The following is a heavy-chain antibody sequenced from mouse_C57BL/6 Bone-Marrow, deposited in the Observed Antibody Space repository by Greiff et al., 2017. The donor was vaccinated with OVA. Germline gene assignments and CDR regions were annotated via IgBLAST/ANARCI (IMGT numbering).Heavy chain of an antibody. D-gene: IGHD1-1*01. CDR2: ISSGSSTI. Sequence: EVQLVESGGGLVKPGGSLKLSCAASGFTFSDYGMHWVRQAPEKGLEWVAYISSGSSTIYYADTVKGRYTISRDNAKNTLFLQMTSLRSEDTAMYYGARRGNYYDSLDYWGQGTTLTVSS. V-gene: IGHV5-17*01. CDR1: GFTFSDYG. CDR3: ARRGNYYDSLDY. J-gene: IGHJ2*01.